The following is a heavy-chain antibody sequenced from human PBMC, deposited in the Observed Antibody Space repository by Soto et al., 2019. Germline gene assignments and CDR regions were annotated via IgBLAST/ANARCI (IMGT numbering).Heavy chain of an antibody. CDR3: ERLWPPPYSDALTDYTDAVDY. D-gene: IGHD3-9*01. Sequence: SETLSLTCAVYGGSFSGYYWSWIRQPPGKGLEWIGEINHSGSTNYNPSLKSRVTISVDTSKSQFSLKLSSVTAADTAVYYCERLWPPPYSDALTDYTDAVDYWGQGTLVT. CDR1: GGSFSGYY. V-gene: IGHV4-34*01. J-gene: IGHJ4*02. CDR2: INHSGST.